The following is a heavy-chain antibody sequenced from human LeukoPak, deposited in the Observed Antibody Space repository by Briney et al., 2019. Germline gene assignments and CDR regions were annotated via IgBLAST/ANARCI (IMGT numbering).Heavy chain of an antibody. CDR3: AGATLTLFGVVLQGRFDH. J-gene: IGHJ4*02. D-gene: IGHD3-3*01. Sequence: SETLSLTCAVYGGSFRGYYWSWIRQPPGKGLEWIGEINHSGSTNYNPSLKIRVAISVDTSKNQFSLKLSSVTAADTAVYYCAGATLTLFGVVLQGRFDHWGQGTLVTVSS. CDR2: INHSGST. CDR1: GGSFRGYY. V-gene: IGHV4-34*01.